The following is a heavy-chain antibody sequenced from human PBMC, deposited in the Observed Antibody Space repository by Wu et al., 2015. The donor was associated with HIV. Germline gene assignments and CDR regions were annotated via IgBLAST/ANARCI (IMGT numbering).Heavy chain of an antibody. V-gene: IGHV1-2*02. CDR2: INPNSGVT. Sequence: QVQLVQSAVEVKKPGASVKVSCKASGYTFISYYIHWVRQAPEQGLEWMGWINPNSGVTTYAQKFQGRVTMTRDTSISTVYMEFSRLTSDDTAVYYCARRRTPLYYYMDVWGKGDHGHRLL. CDR1: GYTFISYY. CDR3: ARRRTPLYYYMDV. J-gene: IGHJ6*03.